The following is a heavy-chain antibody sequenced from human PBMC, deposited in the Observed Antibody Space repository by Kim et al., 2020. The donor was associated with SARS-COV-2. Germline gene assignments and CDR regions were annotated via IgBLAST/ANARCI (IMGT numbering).Heavy chain of an antibody. Sequence: GESLKISCKGSGYSFTSYWIGWVRQMPGKGLEWMGIIYPGDSDTRYSPSFQSQVTISADKSISTAYLQWSSLKASDTAMYYCARRHCSSTSCYFSSGWFDPWGQGTLVTVSS. CDR3: ARRHCSSTSCYFSSGWFDP. CDR2: IYPGDSDT. CDR1: GYSFTSYW. V-gene: IGHV5-51*01. D-gene: IGHD2-2*01. J-gene: IGHJ5*02.